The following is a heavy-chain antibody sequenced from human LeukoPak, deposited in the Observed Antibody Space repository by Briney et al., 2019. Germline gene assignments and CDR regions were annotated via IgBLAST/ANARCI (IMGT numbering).Heavy chain of an antibody. Sequence: GGSLRLSCAASGFTLSSYSMNWVRQAPGKGLEWVSSISSSSSYIYYADSVKGRFTISRDNVKNSLYLQMNSLRAEDTAVYYCARGGSIAAANDYWGQGTLVTVSS. D-gene: IGHD6-13*01. CDR1: GFTLSSYS. J-gene: IGHJ4*02. V-gene: IGHV3-21*01. CDR3: ARGGSIAAANDY. CDR2: ISSSSSYI.